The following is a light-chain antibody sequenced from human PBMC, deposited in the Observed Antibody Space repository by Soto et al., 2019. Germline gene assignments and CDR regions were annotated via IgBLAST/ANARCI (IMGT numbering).Light chain of an antibody. CDR1: SSDVGGYNY. CDR3: SLYTSENAYV. CDR2: EVS. Sequence: QSVLTQPASVSGSPGQSITISCTGTSSDVGGYNYVSWYQQPPGTAPKLMIYEVSKRPSGVPDRFSGSKSGNTASLTISGLQAADEADYYCSLYTSENAYVFGTGTKLTVL. V-gene: IGLV2-18*01. J-gene: IGLJ1*01.